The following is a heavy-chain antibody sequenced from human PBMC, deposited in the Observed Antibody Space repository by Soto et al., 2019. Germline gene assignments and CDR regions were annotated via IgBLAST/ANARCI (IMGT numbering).Heavy chain of an antibody. CDR3: ARVLAYLLRFDY. CDR2: IIPIFGTA. CDR1: GGTFSSYA. D-gene: IGHD2-21*01. J-gene: IGHJ4*02. Sequence: QVQLVQSGAEVKKPGSSVKVSCKASGGTFSSYAISWVRQAPGQGLEWMGGIIPIFGTANYAQKFQGRVTITADESTSTAYMELSRLRSEHTAVYYCARVLAYLLRFDYWGQGTLVTVSS. V-gene: IGHV1-69*01.